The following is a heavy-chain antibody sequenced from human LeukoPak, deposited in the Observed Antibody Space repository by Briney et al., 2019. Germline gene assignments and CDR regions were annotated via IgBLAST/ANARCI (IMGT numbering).Heavy chain of an antibody. CDR1: GYSFNDKY. D-gene: IGHD3-3*01. CDR3: ARVAHRFLGFDY. V-gene: IGHV1-2*02. J-gene: IGHJ4*02. CDR2: INPNSGGT. Sequence: ASVKVSCKASGYSFNDKYLHWVRQAPGQGLEWMGSINPNSGGTNYAQKFQGRVTMTTDTSMSTAYMELSRLTSDDTAVYYCARVAHRFLGFDYWGQGALVTVSS.